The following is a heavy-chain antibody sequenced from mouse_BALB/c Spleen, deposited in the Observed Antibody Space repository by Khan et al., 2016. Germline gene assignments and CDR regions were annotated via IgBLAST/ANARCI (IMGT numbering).Heavy chain of an antibody. V-gene: IGHV9-2-1*01. J-gene: IGHJ2*01. D-gene: IGHD1-2*01. Sequence: QVQLKQSGPELKKPGETVKISCKASGYTFTDYSMHWVKQAPGKGLKWMGWINTETGEPTYADDFKGRFAFSLETSASTAYLQINNLKNEDMARYFCAPYYGYYFDYWGQGTTLTVSS. CDR1: GYTFTDYS. CDR3: APYYGYYFDY. CDR2: INTETGEP.